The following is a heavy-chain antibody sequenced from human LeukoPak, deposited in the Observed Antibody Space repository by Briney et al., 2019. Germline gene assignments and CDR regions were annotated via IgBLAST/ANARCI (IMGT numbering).Heavy chain of an antibody. J-gene: IGHJ4*02. CDR2: INWNGGST. D-gene: IGHD3-22*01. CDR3: ARVYYDTNGYLYLDY. CDR1: GFTFDDYG. Sequence: TGGSLRLSCAASGFTFDDYGMSWVRQAPGKGLEWVSGINWNGGSTGYADSVKGRFTISRDNAKNSLYLQMNSLRDEDTAVYYCARVYYDTNGYLYLDYWGQGTLVTVSS. V-gene: IGHV3-20*04.